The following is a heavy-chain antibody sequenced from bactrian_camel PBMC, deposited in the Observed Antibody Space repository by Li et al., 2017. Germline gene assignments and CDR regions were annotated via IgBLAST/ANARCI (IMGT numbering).Heavy chain of an antibody. D-gene: IGHD4*01. J-gene: IGHJ4*01. CDR1: YTRRPNY. CDR3: AAELRPDYVLQVRNRLRPNGYNR. Sequence: VQLVESGGGEVRAGGSLRLSCTYTRRPNYVTWFRQGPGNGREGVASMYTGGGDGYYADAVKGRVTISHDNAKKTAYLQMNTLKPEDSGMYYCAAELRPDYVLQVRNRLRPNGYNRWGRGTQ. V-gene: IGHV3S40*01. CDR2: MYTGGGDG.